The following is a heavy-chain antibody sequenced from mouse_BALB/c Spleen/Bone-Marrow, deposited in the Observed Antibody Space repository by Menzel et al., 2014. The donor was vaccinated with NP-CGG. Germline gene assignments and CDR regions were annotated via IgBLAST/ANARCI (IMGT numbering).Heavy chain of an antibody. J-gene: IGHJ1*01. CDR3: ARRGADYGNYGWYFDV. CDR1: GYTFTSYW. D-gene: IGHD2-1*01. Sequence: QVQLKESGAELARPGASVKLSCKASGYTFTSYWMQWVKQRPGQGLEWIGAIYPGDGDTRYTQKFKGKATLTADKSSSAAYMQPSSMASEDSAVYYCARRGADYGNYGWYFDVRGAGTTVTVSS. CDR2: IYPGDGDT. V-gene: IGHV1-87*01.